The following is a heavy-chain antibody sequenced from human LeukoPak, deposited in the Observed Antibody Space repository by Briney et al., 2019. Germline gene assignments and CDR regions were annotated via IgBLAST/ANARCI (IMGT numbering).Heavy chain of an antibody. CDR2: ISYDGSNE. Sequence: GGSLRLSCAASGFTFSNYAMHWVCQAPGKGLEWVAVISYDGSNEYYADSVKGRFTISRDNSKNTLYLQMNSLRAEGTAVYYCARTAPGSGSYYPFDYWGQGTLVTVSS. V-gene: IGHV3-30-3*01. CDR3: ARTAPGSGSYYPFDY. D-gene: IGHD3-10*01. J-gene: IGHJ4*02. CDR1: GFTFSNYA.